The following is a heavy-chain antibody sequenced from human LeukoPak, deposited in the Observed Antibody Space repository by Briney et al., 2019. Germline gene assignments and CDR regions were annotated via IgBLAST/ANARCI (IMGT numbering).Heavy chain of an antibody. CDR1: GFMFSTYA. V-gene: IGHV3-23*01. J-gene: IGHJ4*02. CDR3: AKDIDSSGYYYGAQYFDY. Sequence: GGSLRLSCAASGFMFSTYAMTWLRQAPGKGLEWVSVVSASGGNRYYADSVKGRFTISRDNFKNMLYLQMNSLRAEDTAVYYCAKDIDSSGYYYGAQYFDYWGQGTLVTVSS. CDR2: VSASGGNR. D-gene: IGHD3-22*01.